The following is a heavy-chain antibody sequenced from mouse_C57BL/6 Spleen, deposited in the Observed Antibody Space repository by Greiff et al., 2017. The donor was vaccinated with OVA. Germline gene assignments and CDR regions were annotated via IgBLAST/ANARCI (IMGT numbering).Heavy chain of an antibody. Sequence: QVQLQQPGAELVRPGSSVKLSCKASGYTFTSYWMDWVKQRPGQGLEWIGNIYPSDSETHYNQKFKDKATLTVDKSSSTAYMQLSSLTSEDSAVYYCARWGGSHWFAYWGQGTLVTVSA. D-gene: IGHD1-1*01. CDR3: ARWGGSHWFAY. V-gene: IGHV1-61*01. CDR2: IYPSDSET. CDR1: GYTFTSYW. J-gene: IGHJ3*01.